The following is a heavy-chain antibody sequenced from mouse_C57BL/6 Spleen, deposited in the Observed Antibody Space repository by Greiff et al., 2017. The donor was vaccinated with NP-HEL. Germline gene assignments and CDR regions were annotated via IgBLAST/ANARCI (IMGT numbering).Heavy chain of an antibody. CDR2: IYPGSGNT. J-gene: IGHJ1*03. CDR1: GYTFTDYY. Sequence: QVQLQQSGAELVRPGASVKLSCKASGYTFTDYYINWVKQRPGQGLEWIARIYPGSGNTYYNEKFKGKATLTAEKSSSTAYMQLSSLTSEDSAVYFCARLTGYWYFDVWGTGTTVTVSS. CDR3: ARLTGYWYFDV. V-gene: IGHV1-76*01.